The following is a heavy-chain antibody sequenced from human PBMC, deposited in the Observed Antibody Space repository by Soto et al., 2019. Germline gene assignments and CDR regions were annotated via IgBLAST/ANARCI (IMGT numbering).Heavy chain of an antibody. V-gene: IGHV3-23*01. CDR1: GFTFSSYA. D-gene: IGHD3-16*01. CDR2: ISGSGGST. CDR3: AKVYDYVWGSYTLFDY. Sequence: GGSLRLSCAASGFTFSSYAMSWVRQAPGKGLEWVSAISGSGGSTYYADSVKGRFTISRDNSKNTLYLQMNSLRAEDTAVYYCAKVYDYVWGSYTLFDYWGRGTLVTVSS. J-gene: IGHJ4*02.